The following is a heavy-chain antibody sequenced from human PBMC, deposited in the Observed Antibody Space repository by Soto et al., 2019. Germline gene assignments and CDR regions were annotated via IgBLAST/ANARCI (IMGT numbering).Heavy chain of an antibody. CDR1: GFTFGSYS. J-gene: IGHJ4*02. Sequence: GGSLRLSCAASGFTFGSYSMNWVRQAPGKGLEWVSYISSSSSTKYYADSVKGRFTISRDNAKNSLYLQMNSLRAEDTAVYYCARDPLPTGTDYDRPTSVYFDYWGQGT. D-gene: IGHD3-22*01. V-gene: IGHV3-48*01. CDR2: ISSSSSTK. CDR3: ARDPLPTGTDYDRPTSVYFDY.